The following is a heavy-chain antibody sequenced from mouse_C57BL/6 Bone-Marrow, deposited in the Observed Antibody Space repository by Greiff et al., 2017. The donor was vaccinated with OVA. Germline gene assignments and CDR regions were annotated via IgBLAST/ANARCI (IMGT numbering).Heavy chain of an antibody. D-gene: IGHD5-5*01. J-gene: IGHJ3*01. CDR1: GYTFTSYG. CDR2: IYPRSGNT. CDR3: ARLGELPLGY. Sequence: VKLVESGAELARPGASVKLSCKASGYTFTSYGISWVKQRTGQGLEWIGEIYPRSGNTYYNEKFKGKATLTADKSSSTAYMELRSLTSEDSAVYFCARLGELPLGYWGQGTLVTVSA. V-gene: IGHV1-81*01.